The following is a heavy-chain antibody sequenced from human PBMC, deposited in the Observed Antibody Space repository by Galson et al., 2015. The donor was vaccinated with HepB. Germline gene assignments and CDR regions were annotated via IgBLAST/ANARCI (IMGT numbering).Heavy chain of an antibody. CDR1: GDSVSSNSVA. J-gene: IGHJ4*02. V-gene: IGHV6-1*01. Sequence: CAISGDSVSSNSVAWNWIRQSPSGGLEWLGRTYYRSKWYNDYAGSVKSRITINPDTSKNQLSLQLNSVTPEDTAVYYCARSRSGYSRFDYWDQGTLVTVSS. CDR2: TYYRSKWYN. CDR3: ARSRSGYSRFDY. D-gene: IGHD3-3*01.